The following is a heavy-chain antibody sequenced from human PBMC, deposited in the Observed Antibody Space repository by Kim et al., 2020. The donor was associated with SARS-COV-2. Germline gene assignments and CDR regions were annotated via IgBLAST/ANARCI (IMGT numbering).Heavy chain of an antibody. CDR3: ARVVLEINNYYDSSGLLLRNEDFDY. D-gene: IGHD3-22*01. Sequence: ASVKVSCKASGYTFTSYGISWVRQAPGQGLEWMGWISAYNGNTNYAQKLQGRVTMTTDTSTSTAYMELRSLRSDDTAVYYCARVVLEINNYYDSSGLLLRNEDFDYWGQGTLVTVSS. V-gene: IGHV1-18*01. J-gene: IGHJ4*02. CDR1: GYTFTSYG. CDR2: ISAYNGNT.